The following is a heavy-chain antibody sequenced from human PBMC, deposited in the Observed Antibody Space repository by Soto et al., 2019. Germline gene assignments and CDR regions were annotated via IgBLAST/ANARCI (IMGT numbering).Heavy chain of an antibody. CDR2: IYSDDTT. V-gene: IGHV3-66*01. Sequence: EVQLVESGGGLVQLGGSLRLSCAASGFTFSSNYMSWVRQAPGKGLEWVSLIYSDDTTYYADSVKDRFAISRDNSKNTLYLQMNSLRAEDTAVYYCAKGTWYGLPSHWGQGTLVTVSS. CDR1: GFTFSSNY. J-gene: IGHJ4*02. D-gene: IGHD6-13*01. CDR3: AKGTWYGLPSH.